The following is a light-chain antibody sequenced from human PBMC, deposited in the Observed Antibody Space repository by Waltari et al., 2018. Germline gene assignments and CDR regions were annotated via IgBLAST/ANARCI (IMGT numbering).Light chain of an antibody. CDR3: NSYAGSNNFV. Sequence: QSALTQPPSASGSPGQSVTLSCTGTSSDVGGSNYVLWYQHHPGKAPKRRIYEVTKRPSGVPDRFSGSKSGNTASRTVSGLQAEDEADYYCNSYAGSNNFVFGTGTKVTVL. V-gene: IGLV2-8*01. CDR2: EVT. CDR1: SSDVGGSNY. J-gene: IGLJ1*01.